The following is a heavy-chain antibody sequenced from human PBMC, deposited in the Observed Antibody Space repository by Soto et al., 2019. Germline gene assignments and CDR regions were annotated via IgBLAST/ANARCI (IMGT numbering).Heavy chain of an antibody. CDR2: ISGSGDST. J-gene: IGHJ3*02. Sequence: GGSLRLSCAASGFTFSSYAMSWVRQAPGKGLEWVSGISGSGDSTYYADSVKGRFTISRDNSKNTLYLQMNSLRAEDTAVYYCARELGYCSGGSCYMEGAFDIWGQGTMVTVSS. CDR3: ARELGYCSGGSCYMEGAFDI. CDR1: GFTFSSYA. V-gene: IGHV3-23*01. D-gene: IGHD2-15*01.